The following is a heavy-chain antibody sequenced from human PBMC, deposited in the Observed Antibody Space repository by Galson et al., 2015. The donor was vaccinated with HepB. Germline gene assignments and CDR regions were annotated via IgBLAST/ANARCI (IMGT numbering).Heavy chain of an antibody. J-gene: IGHJ6*03. D-gene: IGHD3-10*01. CDR1: GYTFTSYD. CDR2: MNPNSGNT. CDR3: ARDQYYYGSGSYPIRDRYYYMDV. V-gene: IGHV1-8*01. Sequence: QSGAEVKKPGESLKISCKASGYTFTSYDINWVRQATGQGLEWMGWMNPNSGNTGYAQKFQGRVTMTRNTSISTAYMELSSLRSEDTAVYYCARDQYYYGSGSYPIRDRYYYMDVWGKGTTVTVSS.